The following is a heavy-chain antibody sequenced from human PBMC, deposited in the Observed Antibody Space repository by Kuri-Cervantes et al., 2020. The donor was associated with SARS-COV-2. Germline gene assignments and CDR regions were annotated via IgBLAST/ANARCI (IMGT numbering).Heavy chain of an antibody. CDR2: MNPNSGNT. Sequence: ASVKVSCKASGYTFTGYYMHCVRQATGQGLEWIGWMNPNSGNTGYAQKFQGRVTMTRDTSISTAYMELRRLRSDDTAVYYCARAARDPSSRDWFDPWGQGTLVTVSS. V-gene: IGHV1-2*02. CDR3: ARAARDPSSRDWFDP. CDR1: GYTFTGYY. J-gene: IGHJ5*02. D-gene: IGHD2-15*01.